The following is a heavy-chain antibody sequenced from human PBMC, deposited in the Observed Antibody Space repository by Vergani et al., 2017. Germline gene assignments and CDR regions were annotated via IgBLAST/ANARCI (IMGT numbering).Heavy chain of an antibody. CDR3: ARICSSTSCYADY. Sequence: QVQLVESGGGVVQPGGSLRLSCAASGFTFSNYAMSWVRQAPGKGLEWVAVIWYDGSNKYYADSVKGRFTISRDNSKNTLYLQMNSLRAEDTAVYYCARICSSTSCYADYWGQGTLVTVSS. J-gene: IGHJ4*02. CDR2: IWYDGSNK. D-gene: IGHD2-2*01. CDR1: GFTFSNYA. V-gene: IGHV3-33*08.